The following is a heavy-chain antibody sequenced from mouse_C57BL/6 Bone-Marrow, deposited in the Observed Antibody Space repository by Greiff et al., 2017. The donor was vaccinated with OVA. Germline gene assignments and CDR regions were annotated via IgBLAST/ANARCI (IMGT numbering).Heavy chain of an antibody. J-gene: IGHJ4*01. D-gene: IGHD1-1*01. CDR3: ASKVGGGYYGSSLYAMDY. CDR1: GYTFTDYY. Sequence: VQLKQSGPELVKPGASVKISCKASGYTFTDYYMNWVKQSHGKSLEWIGDINPNNGGTSYNQKFKGKATLTVDKSSSTAYMELRSLTSEDSAVYYCASKVGGGYYGSSLYAMDYWGQGTSVTVSS. V-gene: IGHV1-26*01. CDR2: INPNNGGT.